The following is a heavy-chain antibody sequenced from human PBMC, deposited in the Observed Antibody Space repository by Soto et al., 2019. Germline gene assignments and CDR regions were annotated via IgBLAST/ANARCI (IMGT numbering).Heavy chain of an antibody. J-gene: IGHJ5*02. CDR3: ARRSMTGTAGWFDP. CDR2: IYYSGST. CDR1: GGSISSSSYY. D-gene: IGHD1-20*01. V-gene: IGHV4-39*01. Sequence: QLQLQESGPGLVKPSETLSLTCTVSGGSISSSSYYWGWIRQPPGKGLEWIGSIYYSGSTYYNPSPKIRVNISVDTSKHLSSLKLSSVTAADTAVYYCARRSMTGTAGWFDPWGQGTLVTVSS.